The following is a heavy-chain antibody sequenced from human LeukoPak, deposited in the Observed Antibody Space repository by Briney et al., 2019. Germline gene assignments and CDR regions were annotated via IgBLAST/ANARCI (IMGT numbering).Heavy chain of an antibody. CDR1: GGTFSSYA. D-gene: IGHD3-3*01. Sequence: SVKVSCKASGGTFSSYAISWVRQAPGQGLEWMGRIIPIFGIANYAQKFQGRVTITADKSTSTAYMELSSLRSEDTAVYYCARGHYDFWSGYRYYYYYGMDVWGQGTTVTVSS. J-gene: IGHJ6*02. CDR3: ARGHYDFWSGYRYYYYYGMDV. CDR2: IIPIFGIA. V-gene: IGHV1-69*04.